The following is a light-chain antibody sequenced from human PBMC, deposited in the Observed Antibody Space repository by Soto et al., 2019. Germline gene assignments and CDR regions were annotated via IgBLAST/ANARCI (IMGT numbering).Light chain of an antibody. CDR3: QQYGDSPLT. V-gene: IGKV3-20*01. J-gene: IGKJ3*01. Sequence: LLTQSPSTLSLYTGEGVTHSCRASQSVTVNSLAWYQQKPGQAPRLLIYAASTRAAAVPDRVTGSGSGTDFALTISRLEPEDFGVYYCQQYGDSPLTSGPGTKVDI. CDR1: QSVTVNS. CDR2: AAS.